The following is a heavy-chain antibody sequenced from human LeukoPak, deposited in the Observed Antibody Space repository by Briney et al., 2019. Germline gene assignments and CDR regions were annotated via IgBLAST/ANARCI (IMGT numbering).Heavy chain of an antibody. CDR2: IREDGNEK. Sequence: GWSLRLSCAASRFTLRNYWMSWVRQAPGKRLEWVANIREDGNEKYYVGSVRGRFTISRDNAKNSLYLQMNSLRAEDTAVYYCARHYDILTGTFPYSWGQGTLVTVSS. CDR1: RFTLRNYW. J-gene: IGHJ4*02. CDR3: ARHYDILTGTFPYS. D-gene: IGHD3-9*01. V-gene: IGHV3-7*03.